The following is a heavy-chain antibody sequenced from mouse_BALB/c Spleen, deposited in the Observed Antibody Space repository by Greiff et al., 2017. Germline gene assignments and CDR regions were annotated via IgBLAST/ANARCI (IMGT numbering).Heavy chain of an antibody. CDR3: AREGDLDY. CDR2: IYPGDGDT. Sequence: QVQLQQSGPELVKPGASVKISCKASGYAFSSSWMNWVKQRPGQGLEWIGRIYPGDGDTNYNGKFKGKATLTADKSSSTAYMQLSSLTSVDSAVYFCAREGDLDYWGQGTTLTVSS. CDR1: GYAFSSSW. J-gene: IGHJ2*01. V-gene: IGHV1-82*01.